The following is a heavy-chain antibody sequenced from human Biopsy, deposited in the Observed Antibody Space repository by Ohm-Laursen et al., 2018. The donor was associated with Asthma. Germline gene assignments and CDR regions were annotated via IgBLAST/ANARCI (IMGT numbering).Heavy chain of an antibody. D-gene: IGHD6-19*01. CDR1: GFNFTTYA. V-gene: IGHV3-23*01. J-gene: IGHJ4*02. CDR2: ISGSGPST. Sequence: SLRLSCAASGFNFTTYAIAWIRQAPGRGLEWISAISGSGPSTFYAASVKGRFTISSDTLKNTVFLHLSSLRAEDTAVYYCAKESGTVGWHADYLEEWGRGTLVTVSS. CDR3: AKESGTVGWHADYLEE.